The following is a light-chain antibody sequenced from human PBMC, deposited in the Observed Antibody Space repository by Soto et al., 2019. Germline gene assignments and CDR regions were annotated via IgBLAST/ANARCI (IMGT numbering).Light chain of an antibody. CDR3: QQHGSSPTIT. CDR1: QSVITNY. Sequence: EIVLTQSPGTLSLSPGERATLSCRASQSVITNYLAWYQQKPGQAPRLLIYGASSRATGIPDRFTGSGSGTYFTLTISRLEPEDFAVYYCQQHGSSPTITFGQGTRLEIK. V-gene: IGKV3-20*01. CDR2: GAS. J-gene: IGKJ5*01.